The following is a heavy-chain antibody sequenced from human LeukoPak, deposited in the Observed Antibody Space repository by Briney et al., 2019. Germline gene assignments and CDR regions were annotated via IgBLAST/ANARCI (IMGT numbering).Heavy chain of an antibody. Sequence: GGSLRLSCAASGFTVSSNYMSWVRQAPGKGLEWVSVIYSGGSTYYADSVKGRFTISRDNSKNTLYLQMNSLRAEDTAVYYCAREVGSSSWYYDYWGQGTLVTVSS. CDR2: IYSGGST. V-gene: IGHV3-53*01. J-gene: IGHJ4*02. CDR3: AREVGSSSWYYDY. CDR1: GFTVSSNY. D-gene: IGHD6-13*01.